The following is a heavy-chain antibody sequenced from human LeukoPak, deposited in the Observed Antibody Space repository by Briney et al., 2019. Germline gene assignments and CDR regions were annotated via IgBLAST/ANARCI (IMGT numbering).Heavy chain of an antibody. CDR3: ARISTPRYYDFWSGYYYFDY. CDR1: GGTFSSYA. J-gene: IGHJ4*02. V-gene: IGHV1-69*05. CDR2: IIPIFGTA. D-gene: IGHD3-3*01. Sequence: SVKVSCKASGGTFSSYAISWVRQAPGQGLEWMGGIIPIFGTANYAQKFQGRVTITTDESTSTAYMELSSLRSEDTAVYYCARISTPRYYDFWSGYYYFDYWGQGTLVTVSS.